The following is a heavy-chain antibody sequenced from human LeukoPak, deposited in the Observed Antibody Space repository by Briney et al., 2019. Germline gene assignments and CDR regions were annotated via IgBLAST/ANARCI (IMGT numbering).Heavy chain of an antibody. CDR1: GFTFSGYE. CDR2: ISDSGNTI. V-gene: IGHV3-48*03. Sequence: SGGSLRLSCTASGFTFSGYELIWVRQAPGKGLEWLSYISDSGNTIYYADSVKGRFTVSRDNAKSSLLLHMNSLRVEDTAVYYCARGTSSYWGQGTLVTVSS. J-gene: IGHJ4*02. CDR3: ARGTSSY.